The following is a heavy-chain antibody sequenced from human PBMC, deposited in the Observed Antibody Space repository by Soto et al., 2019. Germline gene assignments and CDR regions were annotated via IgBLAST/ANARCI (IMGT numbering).Heavy chain of an antibody. CDR1: GYTFTSYD. J-gene: IGHJ6*02. Sequence: QVQLVQSGAEVKKPGASVKVSCKASGYTFTSYDINWVRQATGQGLEWMGWMNPNSGNTGYAQKFQGRVTMTRNTSIRTAYMELSSLRSEEPAVYYCARERTGTTSMDVWGQGTTVTVSS. D-gene: IGHD1-1*01. CDR2: MNPNSGNT. CDR3: ARERTGTTSMDV. V-gene: IGHV1-8*01.